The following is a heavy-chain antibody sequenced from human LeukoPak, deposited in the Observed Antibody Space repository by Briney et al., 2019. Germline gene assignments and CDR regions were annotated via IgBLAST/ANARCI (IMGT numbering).Heavy chain of an antibody. Sequence: GASVKVSCKASGYTFTGYYIHWVRQAPGQGLEWMGWINPNSGNTNYAQRFQGGVTMTRDTSISTAYMELSRLRSADTAVYYCAREADNWNYVRRGPPFDYWGQGTLVTVSS. CDR2: INPNSGNT. J-gene: IGHJ4*02. CDR3: AREADNWNYVRRGPPFDY. CDR1: GYTFTGYY. V-gene: IGHV1-2*02. D-gene: IGHD1-7*01.